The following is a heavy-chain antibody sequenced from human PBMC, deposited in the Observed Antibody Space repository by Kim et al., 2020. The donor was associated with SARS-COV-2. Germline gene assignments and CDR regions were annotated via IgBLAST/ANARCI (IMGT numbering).Heavy chain of an antibody. J-gene: IGHJ3*02. D-gene: IGHD2-15*01. CDR2: IWYDGSNK. CDR1: GFTFSSYG. Sequence: GGSLRLSCAASGFTFSSYGMHWVRQAPGKGLEWVAVIWYDGSNKYYADSVKGRFTISRDNSKNTLYLQMNSLRAEDTAVYYCAKEVPGHSLPIWGQGTMVTVSS. CDR3: AKEVPGHSLPI. V-gene: IGHV3-33*06.